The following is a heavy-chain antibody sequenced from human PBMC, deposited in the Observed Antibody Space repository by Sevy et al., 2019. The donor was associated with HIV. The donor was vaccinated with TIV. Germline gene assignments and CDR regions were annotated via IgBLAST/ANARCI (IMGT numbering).Heavy chain of an antibody. D-gene: IGHD3-10*01. V-gene: IGHV3-21*01. CDR3: ARDGARITMVQGVMAYYHGMDV. J-gene: IGHJ6*02. CDR1: GFTFSTYS. Sequence: GESLKISCAASGFTFSTYSMNWVRQAPGKGLEWVSSISSSSNYIYYAASVKGRFTISRDNAKNSLYLQMNSVRAEDTAVYYCARDGARITMVQGVMAYYHGMDVWGQGTTVTVSS. CDR2: ISSSSNYI.